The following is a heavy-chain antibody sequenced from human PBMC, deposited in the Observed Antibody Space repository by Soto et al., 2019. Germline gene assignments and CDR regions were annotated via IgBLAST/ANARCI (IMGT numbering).Heavy chain of an antibody. CDR1: GGSISSGGYY. CDR2: IYYSGST. D-gene: IGHD6-19*01. V-gene: IGHV4-31*03. J-gene: IGHJ4*02. Sequence: PSETLSLTCTVSGGSISSGGYYWSWIRQHPGKGLEWIGYIYYSGSTYYNPSLKSRVTISVDTSKNQFSLKLNSVTAADTAMYYCAGQRGSGWYYFDSWGQGTLVTVSS. CDR3: AGQRGSGWYYFDS.